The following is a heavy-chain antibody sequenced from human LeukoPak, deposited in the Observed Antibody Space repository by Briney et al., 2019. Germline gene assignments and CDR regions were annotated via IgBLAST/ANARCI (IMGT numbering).Heavy chain of an antibody. CDR3: GRDLGGRGGA. CDR1: GFTFSSYA. D-gene: IGHD3-16*01. J-gene: IGHJ5*02. Sequence: GGSLRLSCSASGFTFSSYAMHWVRQAPGKGLEYVSAISSNGGSTDYTDSVKGRFTISRDNAKDTLYLQMNSLRPEDTAVYYCGRDLGGRGGAWGQGTLVTVSS. V-gene: IGHV3-64*04. CDR2: ISSNGGST.